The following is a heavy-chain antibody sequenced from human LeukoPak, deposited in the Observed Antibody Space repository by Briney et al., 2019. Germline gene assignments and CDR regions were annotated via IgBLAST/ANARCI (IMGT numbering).Heavy chain of an antibody. V-gene: IGHV4-39*01. J-gene: IGHJ4*02. CDR3: ARGGEVATIYLFLD. Sequence: SETLSLTCTVSGGSISSSYYYWGWIRQPPGKGLEWIGSIYYSGSTYYNPSLKSRVTISVDTSKNQFSLKLRSVTAADTAVYYCARGGEVATIYLFLDWGQGTLVTVSS. D-gene: IGHD5-24*01. CDR1: GGSISSSYYY. CDR2: IYYSGST.